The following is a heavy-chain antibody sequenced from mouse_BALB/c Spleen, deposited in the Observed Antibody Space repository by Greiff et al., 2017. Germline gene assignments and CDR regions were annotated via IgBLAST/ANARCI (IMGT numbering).Heavy chain of an antibody. Sequence: EVHLVESGGGLVQPGGSLRLSCATSGFTFTDYYMSWVRQPPGKALEWLGFIRNKANGYTTEYSASVKGRFTISRDNSQSILYLQMNTLRAEDSATYYCARDKDYYGSSYWWYFDVWGAGTTVTVSS. CDR2: IRNKANGYTT. J-gene: IGHJ1*01. D-gene: IGHD1-1*01. CDR3: ARDKDYYGSSYWWYFDV. V-gene: IGHV7-3*02. CDR1: GFTFTDYY.